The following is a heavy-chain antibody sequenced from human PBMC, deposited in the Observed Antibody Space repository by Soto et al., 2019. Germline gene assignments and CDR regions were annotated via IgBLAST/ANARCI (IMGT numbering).Heavy chain of an antibody. Sequence: CVRQSPGKGLEWIGEIHDSGSTKYNPSLKSRVTISLDKSKNQFSLNVSSVTAADTAVYYCARPTTYDILHKSDSWGQGSLVTSPQ. CDR3: ARPTTYDILHKSDS. V-gene: IGHV4-4*02. D-gene: IGHD3-9*01. J-gene: IGHJ4*02. CDR2: IHDSGST.